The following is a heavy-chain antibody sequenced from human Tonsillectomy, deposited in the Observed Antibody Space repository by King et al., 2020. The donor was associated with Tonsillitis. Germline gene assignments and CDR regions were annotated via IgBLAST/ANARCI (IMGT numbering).Heavy chain of an antibody. Sequence: VTLKESGPALVKPTQTLTLTCTFSGFSLSTSGMRVSWIRQPPGKALEWLARIDWDDDKFYSTSLKTRLTISKATSNNQVVLTMTKMDPVDTASYYCARTGTYYDFWSGNPSYYFDYCGQGTLVTVSS. D-gene: IGHD3-3*01. CDR1: GFSLSTSGMR. V-gene: IGHV2-70*04. CDR2: IDWDDDK. J-gene: IGHJ4*02. CDR3: ARTGTYYDFWSGNPSYYFDY.